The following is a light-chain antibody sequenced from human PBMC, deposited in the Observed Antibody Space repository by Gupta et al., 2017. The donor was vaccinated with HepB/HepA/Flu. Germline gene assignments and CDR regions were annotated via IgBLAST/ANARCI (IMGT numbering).Light chain of an antibody. J-gene: IGKJ1*01. CDR3: QQNDRTPKT. CDR2: DAT. Sequence: DIQMTQSPSSLSASVGDRVTITCRASQSISSSLNWYQQRPGKAPKLLIYDATTLQSGVPSRFSGSGSGTDGSLSIGSLQPEDFVTYYCQQNDRTPKTFGQGTRVEVK. CDR1: QSISSS. V-gene: IGKV1-39*01.